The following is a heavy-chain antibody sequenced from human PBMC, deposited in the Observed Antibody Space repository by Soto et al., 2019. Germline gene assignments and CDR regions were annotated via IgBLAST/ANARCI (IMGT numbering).Heavy chain of an antibody. D-gene: IGHD6-6*01. CDR1: GYTFTSYA. J-gene: IGHJ6*02. V-gene: IGHV1-3*01. Sequence: ASVKVSCKASGYTFTSYAMHWVRQAPGQRLEWMGWINAGNGNTKYSQKFQGRVTITRDTSASTAYMELSSLRSEDTAVYYCARVGRRYSRSVQNYCGMDVSGPGTTVTVFS. CDR3: ARVGRRYSRSVQNYCGMDV. CDR2: INAGNGNT.